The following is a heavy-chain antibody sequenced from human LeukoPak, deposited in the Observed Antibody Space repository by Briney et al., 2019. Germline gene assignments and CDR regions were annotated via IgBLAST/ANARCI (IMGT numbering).Heavy chain of an antibody. CDR1: GGSISSYY. V-gene: IGHV4-59*01. J-gene: IGHJ4*02. CDR2: IYYSGST. Sequence: KPSETLSLTCTVSGGSISSYYWSWIRQPAGKGLEWIGYIYYSGSTNYNPSLKSRVTISVDTSKNQFSLKLSSVTAADTAVYYCARDRGIAAAGVFDYWGQGTLVTVSS. CDR3: ARDRGIAAAGVFDY. D-gene: IGHD6-13*01.